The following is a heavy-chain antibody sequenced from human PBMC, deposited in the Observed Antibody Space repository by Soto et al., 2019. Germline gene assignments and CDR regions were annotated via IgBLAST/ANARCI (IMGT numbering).Heavy chain of an antibody. CDR3: ARDRGYYGSGGIYYYYYMDV. D-gene: IGHD3-10*01. CDR2: IKQDGSEK. V-gene: IGHV3-7*01. Sequence: GGSLRLSCAASGFTFSSYWMSWVRQAPGKGLEWVANIKQDGSEKYYVDSVKGRFTISRDNAKNSLYLQMNSLRAEDTAVYYCARDRGYYGSGGIYYYYYMDVWGKGTTVTVSS. CDR1: GFTFSSYW. J-gene: IGHJ6*03.